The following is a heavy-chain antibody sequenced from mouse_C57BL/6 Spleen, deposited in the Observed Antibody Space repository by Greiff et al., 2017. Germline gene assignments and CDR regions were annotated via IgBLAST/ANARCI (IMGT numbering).Heavy chain of an antibody. Sequence: EVKVEESGGGLVKPGGSLKLSCAASGFTFSSYAMSWVRQTPEKRLEWVATISDGGSYTYYPDNVKGRFTISRDNAKNNLYLQMSHLKSEDTAMYYCARGRDPDYGDYWGQGTSVTVSS. CDR3: ARGRDPDYGDY. V-gene: IGHV5-4*03. CDR2: ISDGGSYT. J-gene: IGHJ4*01. CDR1: GFTFSSYA. D-gene: IGHD1-1*02.